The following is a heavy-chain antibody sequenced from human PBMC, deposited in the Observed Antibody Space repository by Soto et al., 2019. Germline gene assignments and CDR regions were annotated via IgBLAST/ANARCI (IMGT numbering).Heavy chain of an antibody. J-gene: IGHJ4*02. CDR3: ARSVFRGVLVTKSFDS. D-gene: IGHD3-10*01. Sequence: PSETLSLTCTVSGGSISSYYWTWIRQPPGKGLELIGYVYYSGTTNYNPSLKSRVTISLNTSKNQFSLKLTSVTAADTAVYYCARSVFRGVLVTKSFDSWGQGTLVTVSS. V-gene: IGHV4-59*01. CDR1: GGSISSYY. CDR2: VYYSGTT.